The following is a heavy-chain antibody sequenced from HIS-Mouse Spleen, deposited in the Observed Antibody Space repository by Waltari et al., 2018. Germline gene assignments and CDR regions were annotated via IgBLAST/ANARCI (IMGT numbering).Heavy chain of an antibody. J-gene: IGHJ3*02. D-gene: IGHD2-2*01. CDR2: IKSKTDGGTT. CDR3: TTDLLWDIVVVPAERPHDAFDI. V-gene: IGHV3-15*01. CDR1: GGSISSSSYY. Sequence: LQLQESGPGLVKPSETLSLTCTVSGGSISSSSYYWGWIRQPPGKGLEWVGRIKSKTDGGTTDYAAPVKGRFTISRDDSKNTLYLQMNSLKTEDTAVYYCTTDLLWDIVVVPAERPHDAFDIWGQGTMVTVSS.